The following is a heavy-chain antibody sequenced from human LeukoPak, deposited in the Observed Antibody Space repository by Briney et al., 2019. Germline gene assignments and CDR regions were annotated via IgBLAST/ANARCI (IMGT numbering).Heavy chain of an antibody. D-gene: IGHD1-26*01. V-gene: IGHV3-23*01. Sequence: GGSLRLSCAASGFTFSSYAMSWVRQAPGKGLEWVSAISGSGGSTYYADSVKGRFTISRDNSKNTLYLQMNSLRAEDTAVYYCAKDGKGRGSYTRGDYFDYWGQGTLVTVSS. CDR1: GFTFSSYA. CDR3: AKDGKGRGSYTRGDYFDY. CDR2: ISGSGGST. J-gene: IGHJ4*02.